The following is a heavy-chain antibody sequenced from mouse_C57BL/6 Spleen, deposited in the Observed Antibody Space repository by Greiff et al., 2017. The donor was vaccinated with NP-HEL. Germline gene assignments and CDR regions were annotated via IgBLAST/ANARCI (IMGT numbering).Heavy chain of an antibody. CDR1: GYSITSGYY. CDR3: ARGGNYVEVWFAY. D-gene: IGHD2-1*01. J-gene: IGHJ3*01. V-gene: IGHV3-6*01. CDR2: ISYDGSN. Sequence: EVKLVESGPGLVKPSQSLSLTCSVTGYSITSGYYWNWIRQFPGNKLEWMGYISYDGSNNYNPSLKNRISITRDTSKNQFFLKLNSVTTEDTATYYCARGGNYVEVWFAYWGQGTLVTVSA.